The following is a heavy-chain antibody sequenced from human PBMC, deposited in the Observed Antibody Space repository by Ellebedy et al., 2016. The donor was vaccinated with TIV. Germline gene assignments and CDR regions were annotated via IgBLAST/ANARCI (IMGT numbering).Heavy chain of an antibody. Sequence: GGSLRLSCAASGFTFSGSAMHWVRQASGKGLEWVGRIRSKANSYATAYAASVKGRFTISRDDSKNTAYLQMNSLKTEDTAVYYCTRHLVDTAMVNDYYYYGMDVWGQGTTVTVSS. J-gene: IGHJ6*02. D-gene: IGHD5-18*01. CDR3: TRHLVDTAMVNDYYYYGMDV. V-gene: IGHV3-73*01. CDR1: GFTFSGSA. CDR2: IRSKANSYAT.